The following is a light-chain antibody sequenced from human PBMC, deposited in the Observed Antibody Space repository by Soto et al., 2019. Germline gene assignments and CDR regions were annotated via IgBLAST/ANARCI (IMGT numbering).Light chain of an antibody. Sequence: QSVLTQSPSASASLGASVKLTCTLSSGHSSYAIAWHQQQPEKGPRYLMKLNSDGSHSKGDGIPDRFSGSSSGAERYLTISSLQSEDEADYYCQTWGTGIPPVVFGGGTKLPVL. CDR3: QTWGTGIPPVV. V-gene: IGLV4-69*01. CDR1: SGHSSYA. CDR2: LNSDGSH. J-gene: IGLJ2*01.